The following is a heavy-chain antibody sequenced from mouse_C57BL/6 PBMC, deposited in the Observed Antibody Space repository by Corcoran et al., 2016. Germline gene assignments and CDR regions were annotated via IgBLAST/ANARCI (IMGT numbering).Heavy chain of an antibody. CDR2: IYPGDGDT. D-gene: IGHD2-4*01. J-gene: IGHJ2*01. Sequence: QVQLQQSGAELVKPGASVKISCKASGYAFSSYWMNWVKQRPGKGLEWIGQIYPGDGDTNYNGKFKGKATLTADKSSSTAYMQLSSLTSEDSAVYFCAKSYDHDRSVYFDYWGQGTTLTVSS. V-gene: IGHV1-80*01. CDR1: GYAFSSYW. CDR3: AKSYDHDRSVYFDY.